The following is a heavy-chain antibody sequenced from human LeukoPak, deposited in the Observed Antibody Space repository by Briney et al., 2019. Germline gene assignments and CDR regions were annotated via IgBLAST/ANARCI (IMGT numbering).Heavy chain of an antibody. J-gene: IGHJ5*02. CDR1: GGSISTYY. D-gene: IGHD7-27*01. CDR2: IHYSGSS. CDR3: ARDSAGDYWLDP. V-gene: IGHV4-59*01. Sequence: SETLSLTCAVSGGSISTYYRSWIRQPPGKGLEWIGYIHYSGSSNYNPSLKSRVTISLDTSKNQFSLKLSSVTAADTAVYFCARDSAGDYWLDPWGQGTPVTVSS.